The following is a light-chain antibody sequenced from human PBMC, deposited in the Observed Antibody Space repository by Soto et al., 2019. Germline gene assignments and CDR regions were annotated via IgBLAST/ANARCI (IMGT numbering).Light chain of an antibody. Sequence: DIQMTQSPSMLSASVGDRVTITCRASQSIRSWLAWYQVKSGKAPKLLIYKTSTLDSGVPSRFSGSGSGTDSTLTIGDLQPDDFATYYCQQYDTYPVTFGPGTKVELK. CDR1: QSIRSW. V-gene: IGKV1-5*03. CDR3: QQYDTYPVT. CDR2: KTS. J-gene: IGKJ3*01.